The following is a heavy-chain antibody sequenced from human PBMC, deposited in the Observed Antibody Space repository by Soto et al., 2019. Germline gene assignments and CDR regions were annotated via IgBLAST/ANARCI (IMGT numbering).Heavy chain of an antibody. Sequence: ASVKVSCKVSGYTLTELSMHWVRQAPGKGLEWMGGFDPEDGETIYAQKFQGRATMTEDTSTDTAYMELGSLRSEDTAVYYCATYSSGWYAQNWFDPWGQGTLVTVSS. CDR1: GYTLTELS. V-gene: IGHV1-24*01. CDR2: FDPEDGET. CDR3: ATYSSGWYAQNWFDP. J-gene: IGHJ5*02. D-gene: IGHD6-19*01.